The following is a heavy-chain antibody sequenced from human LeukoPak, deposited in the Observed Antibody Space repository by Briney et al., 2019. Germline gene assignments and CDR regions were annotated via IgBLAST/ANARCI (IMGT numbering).Heavy chain of an antibody. D-gene: IGHD3-22*01. CDR1: GGSISSYY. CDR3: ARGAYYYDSSGYYSYFDY. CDR2: IYYSGST. Sequence: SETLSLTCTVSGGSISSYYWSWIRQPPGKGLEWIGYIYYSGSTNYNPSLKSRVTISVDTSKNQFSLKLSSVTAADTAVYYCARGAYYYDSSGYYSYFDYWGQGTLVTVSS. J-gene: IGHJ4*02. V-gene: IGHV4-59*12.